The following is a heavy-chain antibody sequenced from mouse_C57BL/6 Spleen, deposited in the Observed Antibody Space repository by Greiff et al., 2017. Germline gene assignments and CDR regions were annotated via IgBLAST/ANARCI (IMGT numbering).Heavy chain of an antibody. V-gene: IGHV1-74*01. CDR2: IHPSDSAT. CDR3: AMGTGSSSLYYAMDY. Sequence: QVQLQQPGAELVKPGASVKVSCKASGYTFTSYWMHWVKQRPGQGLEWIGRIHPSDSATNYNQKFKGKATLTVDKSSSTAYMQLSSLTSEDSAVYYCAMGTGSSSLYYAMDYWGQGTSVTVSS. D-gene: IGHD1-1*01. J-gene: IGHJ4*01. CDR1: GYTFTSYW.